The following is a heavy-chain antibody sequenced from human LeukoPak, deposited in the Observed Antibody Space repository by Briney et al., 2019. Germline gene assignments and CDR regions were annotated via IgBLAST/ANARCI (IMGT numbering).Heavy chain of an antibody. CDR3: GRARAEYNWNYLTRSSYYMDV. CDR1: GGTFSSYA. CDR2: IIPIFGTA. Sequence: GASVKVSCKASGGTFSSYAISWVRQAPGQGLEWMGGIIPIFGTANYAQKFQGRVTITADESTSTAYMELSSLRSEDTAVYYCGRARAEYNWNYLTRSSYYMDVWGKGTTVTVSS. V-gene: IGHV1-69*13. D-gene: IGHD1-7*01. J-gene: IGHJ6*03.